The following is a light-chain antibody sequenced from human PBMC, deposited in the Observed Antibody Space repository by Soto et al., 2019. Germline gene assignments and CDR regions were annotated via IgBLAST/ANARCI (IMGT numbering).Light chain of an antibody. CDR3: QQYASSTGT. J-gene: IGKJ1*01. CDR1: QSVRSNY. CDR2: GPS. Sequence: EIVLTHSPGTPSFSPGEGATLSCRPSQSVRSNYLACYQQKPDQPPRLLIHGPSSRATSISDRFSGSGSGTDFTLTISRLEPEDFAVYYCQQYASSTGTFGQGTKVDIK. V-gene: IGKV3-20*01.